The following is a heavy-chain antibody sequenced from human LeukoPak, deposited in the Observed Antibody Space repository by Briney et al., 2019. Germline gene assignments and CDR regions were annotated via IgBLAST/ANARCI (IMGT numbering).Heavy chain of an antibody. J-gene: IGHJ6*02. CDR1: GFTFSSYA. Sequence: GGSLRLSCAASGFTFSSYAMSWVRQAPGKGLEWVAVISYDGSNKYYADSVKGRFTISRDNSKNTLYLQMNSLRAEDTAVYYCARVGGDYYYYYGMDVWGQGTTVTVSS. V-gene: IGHV3-30-3*01. D-gene: IGHD3-10*01. CDR3: ARVGGDYYYYYGMDV. CDR2: ISYDGSNK.